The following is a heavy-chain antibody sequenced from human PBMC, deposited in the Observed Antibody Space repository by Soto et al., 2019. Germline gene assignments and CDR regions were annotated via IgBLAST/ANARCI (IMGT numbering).Heavy chain of an antibody. CDR2: MNPNSGNT. CDR3: ARGLGYYDFWSGYSYYYYYYGMDV. CDR1: GYTFTSYD. J-gene: IGHJ6*02. Sequence: ASVKVSCKASGYTFTSYDINWLRQSTGQGLEWMGWMNPNSGNTGYAQKFQGRVTMTRNTSISTAYMELSSLRSEDTAVYYCARGLGYYDFWSGYSYYYYYYGMDVWGQGTTVTVSS. V-gene: IGHV1-8*01. D-gene: IGHD3-3*01.